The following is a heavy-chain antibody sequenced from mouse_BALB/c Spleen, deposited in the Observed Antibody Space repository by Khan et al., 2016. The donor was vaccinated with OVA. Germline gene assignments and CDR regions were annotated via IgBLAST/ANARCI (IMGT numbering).Heavy chain of an antibody. D-gene: IGHD2-1*01. J-gene: IGHJ4*01. CDR2: IYYRGSL. V-gene: IGHV3-1*02. Sequence: EVQLQESGPDLVKPSQSLSLTCTVTGYSITSGYSWHWIRPFPGDKLEWMGYIYYRGSLNYNPSLKSRISITRDTSKNQFFLQLNSVTTEDTATYYCARDGNYMDYWGQGTSVTVSS. CDR1: GYSITSGYS. CDR3: ARDGNYMDY.